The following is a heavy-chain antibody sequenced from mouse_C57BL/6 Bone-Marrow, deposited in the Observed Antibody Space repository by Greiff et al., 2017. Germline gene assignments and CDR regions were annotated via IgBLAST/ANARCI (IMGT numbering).Heavy chain of an antibody. J-gene: IGHJ4*01. CDR3: ARDGGSGAMDY. Sequence: EVQLVESGPGLVKPSQSLSLTCSVTGYSITSGYYWNWIRQFPGNKLEWMGYISYDGSNNYNPSLKNRISITRDTSKNQFFLKLNSVTTEDTATYYCARDGGSGAMDYWGQGTSATVSS. D-gene: IGHD3-1*01. CDR2: ISYDGSN. V-gene: IGHV3-6*01. CDR1: GYSITSGYY.